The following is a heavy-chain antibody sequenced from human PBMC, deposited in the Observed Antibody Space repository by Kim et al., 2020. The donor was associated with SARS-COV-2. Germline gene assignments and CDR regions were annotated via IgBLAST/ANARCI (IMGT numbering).Heavy chain of an antibody. V-gene: IGHV3-7*01. CDR2: IKQDGSEK. Sequence: LSLTCAASGFTFSNYWMSWVRQAPGKGLEWVAYIKQDGSEKYNVDSVKGRFTISRDNAKNSLFLHMNSLRAEDTAVYYCAKAPFDYIWGSYRGFDYWGQGTLVTVSS. CDR1: GFTFSNYW. D-gene: IGHD3-16*02. CDR3: AKAPFDYIWGSYRGFDY. J-gene: IGHJ4*02.